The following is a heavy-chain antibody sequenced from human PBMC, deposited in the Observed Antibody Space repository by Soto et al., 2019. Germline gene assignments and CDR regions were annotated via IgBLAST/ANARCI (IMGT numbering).Heavy chain of an antibody. CDR1: GYTFTSYD. V-gene: IGHV1-8*01. CDR3: AXGSSGWGGGYYYYGMDV. D-gene: IGHD6-19*01. Sequence: ASVKVSCKASGYTFTSYDINWVRQATGQGLEWMGWMNPNSGNTGYAQKFQGRVTMTRNTSISTAYMELSSLRSEDTAVYYCAXGSSGWGGGYYYYGMDVWGQGTTVTVSS. CDR2: MNPNSGNT. J-gene: IGHJ6*02.